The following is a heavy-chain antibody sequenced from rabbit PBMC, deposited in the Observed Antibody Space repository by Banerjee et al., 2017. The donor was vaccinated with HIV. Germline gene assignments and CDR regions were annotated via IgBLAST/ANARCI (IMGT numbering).Heavy chain of an antibody. CDR3: ARGGAGNTYPSGGMDL. D-gene: IGHD8-1*01. Sequence: QQQLEESGGGLVKPGGTLTLTCTASGFSFSSSYYMGWVRQAPGKGLEWIAYIFADSSSSTDYASWAKGRFTISKTSSTTVTLQMTGLTAADTATYFCARGGAGNTYPSGGMDLWGQGTLVTVS. V-gene: IGHV1S45*01. CDR1: GFSFSSSYY. CDR2: IFADSSSST. J-gene: IGHJ6*01.